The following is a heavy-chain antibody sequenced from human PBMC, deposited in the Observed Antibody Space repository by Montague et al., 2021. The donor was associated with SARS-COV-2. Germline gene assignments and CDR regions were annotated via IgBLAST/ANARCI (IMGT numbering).Heavy chain of an antibody. J-gene: IGHJ4*02. V-gene: IGHV3-33*08. CDR3: ARDLVGATYFDY. CDR2: ICYDGSNK. D-gene: IGHD1-26*01. Sequence: SLRLSCAASGFTFSSYAMHWVRQAPGKGLEWVAVICYDGSNKYYADSVKGRFTISRDNSKNTLYLQMNSLRAEDTAVYYCARDLVGATYFDYWGQGTLVTVSS. CDR1: GFTFSSYA.